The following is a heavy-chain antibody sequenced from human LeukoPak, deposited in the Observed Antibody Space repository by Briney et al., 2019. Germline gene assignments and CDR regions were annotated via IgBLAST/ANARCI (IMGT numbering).Heavy chain of an antibody. Sequence: SETLSLTCTVSGGSISSSSYYWGWIRQPPGKGLEWIGSIYHSGSTYYNPSLKSRVTISVDTSKNQFSLKLSSVTAADTAVYYCARDPYYCDSSGIKKTNWFDPWGQGTLVTVSS. D-gene: IGHD3-22*01. V-gene: IGHV4-39*07. CDR1: GGSISSSSYY. CDR3: ARDPYYCDSSGIKKTNWFDP. CDR2: IYHSGST. J-gene: IGHJ5*02.